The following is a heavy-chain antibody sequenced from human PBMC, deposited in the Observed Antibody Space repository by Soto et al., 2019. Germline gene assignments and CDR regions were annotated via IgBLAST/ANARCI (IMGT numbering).Heavy chain of an antibody. CDR3: ARGFIGVGATGGLGS. CDR2: MNPNSGNT. J-gene: IGHJ5*02. D-gene: IGHD1-26*01. CDR1: GYTFTSYD. V-gene: IGHV1-8*01. Sequence: QVQLVQSGAEVKKPGASVKVSCKASGYTFTSYDINWVRQATGQGLEWMGWMNPNSGNTGYSQKFQGRVTMTRNTSISTADKEMSSLRPEDTTVYYCARGFIGVGATGGLGSWGQGTLVTVSS.